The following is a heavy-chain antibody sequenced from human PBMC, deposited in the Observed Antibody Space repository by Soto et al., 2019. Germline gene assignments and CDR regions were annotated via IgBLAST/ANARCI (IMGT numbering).Heavy chain of an antibody. CDR3: AKDRDYYDTSASHLDY. Sequence: GGSLRLSCAASGFTFSSYAISWVRQAPGKGLEWVSAISGSGGTTYYTASVKGRFTISRDNSKNTLYLQMSTLRAEDTAVYYCAKDRDYYDTSASHLDYSAPGTLVTVSS. CDR2: ISGSGGTT. CDR1: GFTFSSYA. V-gene: IGHV3-23*01. D-gene: IGHD3-22*01. J-gene: IGHJ4*02.